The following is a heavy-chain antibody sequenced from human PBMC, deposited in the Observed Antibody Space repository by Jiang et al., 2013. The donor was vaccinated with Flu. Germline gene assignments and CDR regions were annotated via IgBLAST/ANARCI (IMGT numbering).Heavy chain of an antibody. V-gene: IGHV1-18*01. CDR2: ISAYNGNT. J-gene: IGHJ4*02. CDR3: ATSAPIAVAGTTLSFDY. CDR1: GYTFTSYG. D-gene: IGHD6-19*01. Sequence: SGAEVKKPGASVKVSCKASGYTFTSYGISWVRQAPGQGLEWMGWISAYNGNTNYAQKLQGRVTMTTDTSTSTAYMELRSLRSDDTAVYYCATSAPIAVAGTTLSFDYWGQGTLVTVSS.